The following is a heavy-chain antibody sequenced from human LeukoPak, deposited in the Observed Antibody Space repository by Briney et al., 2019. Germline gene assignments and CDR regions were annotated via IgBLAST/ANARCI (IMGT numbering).Heavy chain of an antibody. Sequence: GGSLRLSCAAAGFTFDDYAMHWVRRAPGKGLEWVSGIRWNSGSIGYADSVKGRFTISRDNAKNSLYLQMNSLRAEDTALYYCAKGLAATLDDAFDIWGQGTMVTVSS. CDR1: GFTFDDYA. CDR2: IRWNSGSI. V-gene: IGHV3-9*01. CDR3: AKGLAATLDDAFDI. J-gene: IGHJ3*02. D-gene: IGHD6-13*01.